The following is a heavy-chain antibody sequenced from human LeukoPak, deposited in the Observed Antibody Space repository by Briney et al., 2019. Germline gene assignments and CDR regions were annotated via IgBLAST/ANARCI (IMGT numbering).Heavy chain of an antibody. V-gene: IGHV1-2*06. J-gene: IGHJ4*02. CDR2: INPNSGGT. D-gene: IGHD3-16*02. CDR3: ARDPYDYVWASYRYTGVSIDY. Sequence: ASVKVSCKASGYTFTGYYMHWVRQAPGQGLEWMGRINPNSGGTNYAQKFQGRVTMTRDTSISTAYMELSRLRSDDTAVYYCARDPYDYVWASYRYTGVSIDYWGQGTLVTVSS. CDR1: GYTFTGYY.